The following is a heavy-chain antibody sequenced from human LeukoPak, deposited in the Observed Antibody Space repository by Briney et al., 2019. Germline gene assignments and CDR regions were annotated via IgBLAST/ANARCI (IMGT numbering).Heavy chain of an antibody. D-gene: IGHD3-10*01. Sequence: GGSLRLSCAASGFTFSSYAMHWVRQAPGKGLEWVAVISYDGSNKYYADSVKGRFTTSRDNSKNTLYLQMNSLRAEDTAVYYCARSMVRGVIGSHFDYWGQGTRVTVSS. CDR1: GFTFSSYA. CDR2: ISYDGSNK. V-gene: IGHV3-30-3*01. J-gene: IGHJ4*02. CDR3: ARSMVRGVIGSHFDY.